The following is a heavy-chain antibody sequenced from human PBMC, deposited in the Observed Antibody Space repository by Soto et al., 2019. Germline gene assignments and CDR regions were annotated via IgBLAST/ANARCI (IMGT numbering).Heavy chain of an antibody. Sequence: ASVKVSCTASGYTFTSYYMHWVRQAPGQGLEWMGIINPSGGSTSYAQKFQGRVTMTRDTSTSTVYMELSSLRSEDTAVYYCARDHDSSGYYYYFDYWGQGTLVTVSS. CDR2: INPSGGST. D-gene: IGHD3-22*01. J-gene: IGHJ4*02. CDR1: GYTFTSYY. CDR3: ARDHDSSGYYYYFDY. V-gene: IGHV1-46*01.